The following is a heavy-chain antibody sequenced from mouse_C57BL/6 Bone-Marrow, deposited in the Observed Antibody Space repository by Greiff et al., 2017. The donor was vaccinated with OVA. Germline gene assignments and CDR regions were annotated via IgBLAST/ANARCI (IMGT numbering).Heavy chain of an antibody. Sequence: EVQLQQSGAELVRPGASVKLSCTASGFNIKDDYMHWVKQRPEQGLEWIGWIDPENGDTEYASKFQGKATITADTSSNTAYLQLSSLTSEDTAVYYCTTCGNYVWYYAMDYWGQGTSVTVSS. CDR1: GFNIKDDY. J-gene: IGHJ4*01. V-gene: IGHV14-4*01. CDR2: IDPENGDT. D-gene: IGHD2-1*01. CDR3: TTCGNYVWYYAMDY.